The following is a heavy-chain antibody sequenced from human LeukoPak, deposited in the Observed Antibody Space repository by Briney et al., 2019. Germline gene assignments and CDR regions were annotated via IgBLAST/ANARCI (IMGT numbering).Heavy chain of an antibody. CDR2: MSGSTGNT. CDR1: GFTFSGYA. CDR3: AKDGGYYDSSGYQFDY. V-gene: IGHV3-23*01. J-gene: IGHJ4*02. D-gene: IGHD3-22*01. Sequence: GGSLRLSCAASGFTFSGYAMSWVRQAPGKGLEWVSTMSGSTGNTFYSDSVKGRFTISRDNSKNTLYLQMNSLRAEDTAVYYCAKDGGYYDSSGYQFDYWGQGTLVTVSS.